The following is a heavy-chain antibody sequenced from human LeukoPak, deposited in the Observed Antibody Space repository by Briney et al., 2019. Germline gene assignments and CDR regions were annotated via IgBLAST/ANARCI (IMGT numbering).Heavy chain of an antibody. CDR2: IYHSGST. CDR3: ARADYSSTWSHDYYYMDV. V-gene: IGHV4-38-2*02. Sequence: SETLSLTCTVSGGSISSYYWSWIRQPPGKGLEWIGSIYHSGSTYYNPSLKSRVTISVDTSKNQFSLKLSSVTAADTAVYYCARADYSSTWSHDYYYMDVWGKGTTVTVSS. CDR1: GGSISSYY. J-gene: IGHJ6*03. D-gene: IGHD6-13*01.